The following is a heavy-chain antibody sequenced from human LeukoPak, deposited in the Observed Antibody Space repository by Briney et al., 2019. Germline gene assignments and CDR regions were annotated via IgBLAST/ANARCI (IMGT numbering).Heavy chain of an antibody. CDR3: AKRGVVVVAATHNYYYYMDV. J-gene: IGHJ6*03. V-gene: IGHV3-30*02. D-gene: IGHD2-15*01. CDR2: IRYDGSNK. CDR1: GFTFSSYG. Sequence: GGSLRLSCAASGFTFSSYGMHWVRQAPGKGLEWVAFIRYDGSNKYYADSVKGRFTISRDNSKNTLYLQMNSLRAEDTAVYYCAKRGVVVVAATHNYYYYMDVWGKGTTVTISS.